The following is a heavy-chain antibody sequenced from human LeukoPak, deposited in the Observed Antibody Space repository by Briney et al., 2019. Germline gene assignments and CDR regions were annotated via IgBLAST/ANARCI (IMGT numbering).Heavy chain of an antibody. D-gene: IGHD5-18*01. CDR2: ISPYDGST. V-gene: IGHV1-18*01. CDR3: ARDKAPRYTYGLGH. J-gene: IGHJ1*01. CDR1: GYTFITYG. Sequence: GASVPVSCKASGYTFITYGINWVRQAPGQGLEWMGWISPYDGSTNFAQNLQGRVTITTDTITSTAFMELRSLRFEDTALYYCARDKAPRYTYGLGHWGQGTLVTVSS.